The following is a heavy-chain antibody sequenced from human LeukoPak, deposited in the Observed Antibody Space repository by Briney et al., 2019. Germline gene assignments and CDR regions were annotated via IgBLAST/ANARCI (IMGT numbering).Heavy chain of an antibody. D-gene: IGHD2-8*01. V-gene: IGHV7-4-1*02. CDR2: INTDTGKP. J-gene: IGHJ6*03. Sequence: GASVKVSCKASGDIFTTYGIYGVRQAPGEGLEWMGWINTDTGKPTYAQGFTGRFVLSLDTSVTTAYLQISSLKAEDTAVYYCARGIGIGVVLMVHGNMDVWGKGTTVTVSS. CDR1: GDIFTTYG. CDR3: ARGIGIGVVLMVHGNMDV.